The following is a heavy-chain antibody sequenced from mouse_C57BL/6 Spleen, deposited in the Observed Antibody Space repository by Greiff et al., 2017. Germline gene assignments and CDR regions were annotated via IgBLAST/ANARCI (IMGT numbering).Heavy chain of an antibody. V-gene: IGHV1-42*01. Sequence: EVKLQESGPELVKPGASVKISCKASGYSFTGYYMNWVKQSPEKSLEWIGEINPSTGGTTYNQKFKAKATLTVDKSSSTAYMQLKSLTSEDSAVYYCARDLYDYDGTWFAYWGQGTLVTVSA. CDR3: ARDLYDYDGTWFAY. CDR2: INPSTGGT. J-gene: IGHJ3*01. D-gene: IGHD2-4*01. CDR1: GYSFTGYY.